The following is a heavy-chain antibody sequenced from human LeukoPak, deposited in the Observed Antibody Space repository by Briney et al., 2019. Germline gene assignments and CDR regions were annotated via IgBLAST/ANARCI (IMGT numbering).Heavy chain of an antibody. CDR3: ARSSRDGYETIDC. Sequence: GESLKISCKGSGYCFTSYWISWVRQMPEKGLEWMGRIDPSDSYTNYSPSFQGHVTISTDKSINTAYLQWSSLKASDTAMYYCARSSRDGYETIDCWGQGTLVTVSS. CDR1: GYCFTSYW. V-gene: IGHV5-10-1*01. D-gene: IGHD5-24*01. J-gene: IGHJ4*02. CDR2: IDPSDSYT.